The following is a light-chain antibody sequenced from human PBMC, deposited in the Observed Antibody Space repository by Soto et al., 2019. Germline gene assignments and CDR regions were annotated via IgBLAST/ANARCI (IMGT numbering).Light chain of an antibody. Sequence: IVLTQSPGTLSLSPGEGATLSCRASQRVDGSYLAWYQQKPGQAPRLLISRVSIRATGIPDRFSGSGSGTDFTLTISRLEPEDFAVYYCQQYGSSGTFGQGTKVDIK. J-gene: IGKJ1*01. CDR3: QQYGSSGT. CDR1: QRVDGSY. CDR2: RVS. V-gene: IGKV3-20*01.